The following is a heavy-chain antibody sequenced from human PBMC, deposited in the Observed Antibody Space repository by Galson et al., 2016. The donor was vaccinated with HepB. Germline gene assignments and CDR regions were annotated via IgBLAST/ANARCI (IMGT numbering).Heavy chain of an antibody. CDR3: ARAVTRTGLGTFDV. Sequence: SLRLSCAASGFTFSSSFMSWVRQAPGKGLEWVSVIYSSESRYYTDSVKGRFTISRHNSNNTLYLQMNSLRPEETAVYYCARAVTRTGLGTFDVWGQGTMVTVSS. CDR1: GFTFSSSF. J-gene: IGHJ3*01. CDR2: IYSSESR. V-gene: IGHV3-53*04. D-gene: IGHD3/OR15-3a*01.